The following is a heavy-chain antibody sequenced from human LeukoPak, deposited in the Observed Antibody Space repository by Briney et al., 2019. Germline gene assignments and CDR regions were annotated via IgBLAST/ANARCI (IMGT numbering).Heavy chain of an antibody. J-gene: IGHJ4*02. V-gene: IGHV4-34*10. D-gene: IGHD5-12*01. CDR1: DMSFTGYF. CDR2: INYSGSA. Sequence: SETLSLTCRIYDMSFTGYFWIWLRQPPGKGLEWIGEINYSGSANYNPSLKGRAFMSVDTSKNQFSLRLTSVRVADTAVYFCAKYRYGYRGMDSWGQGTQLTVSS. CDR3: AKYRYGYRGMDS.